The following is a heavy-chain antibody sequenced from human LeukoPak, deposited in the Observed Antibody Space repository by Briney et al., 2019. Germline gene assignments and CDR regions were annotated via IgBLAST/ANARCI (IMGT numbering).Heavy chain of an antibody. D-gene: IGHD3-10*01. CDR3: AKWTRTTLFRGDRARFDS. CDR2: ISASGGKT. Sequence: GGSLRLSCAASGFTFSNYAMSWVRQAPGKGLECVSVISASGGKTYYADSVKGRFTISRDTSKTTISLQMNSLRVEDSAVYYCAKWTRTTLFRGDRARFDSWGQGTLVTVSS. CDR1: GFTFSNYA. J-gene: IGHJ4*02. V-gene: IGHV3-23*01.